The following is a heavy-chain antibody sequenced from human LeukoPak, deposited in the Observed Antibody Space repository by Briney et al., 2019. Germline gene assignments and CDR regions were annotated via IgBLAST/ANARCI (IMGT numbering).Heavy chain of an antibody. CDR1: GYTFTGYY. Sequence: ASVKVSCKASGYTFTGYYIHWVRQAPGHGLEWMGRINPNSGGTNYAQKFQGRVTMTRDTSISTAYMELSRLRSDDTAVYYCAKDFSYGDYSDYWGQGTLVTVSS. J-gene: IGHJ4*02. D-gene: IGHD4-17*01. V-gene: IGHV1-2*06. CDR2: INPNSGGT. CDR3: AKDFSYGDYSDY.